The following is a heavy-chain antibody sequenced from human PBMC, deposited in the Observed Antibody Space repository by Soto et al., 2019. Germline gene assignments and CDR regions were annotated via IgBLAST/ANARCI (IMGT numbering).Heavy chain of an antibody. CDR3: ARDGCSGSNCLNWFDP. V-gene: IGHV3-48*01. D-gene: IGHD2-15*01. Sequence: ESGGGLVQPGGSLRLSCAASGFTFSSYSMNWVRQAPRKGLEWVSYISSSSTTKYYADSVKGRFTISRDNAKNSLYLQMNSLRAEDTAVYYCARDGCSGSNCLNWFDPWGQGTLVTVSS. J-gene: IGHJ5*02. CDR2: ISSSSTTK. CDR1: GFTFSSYS.